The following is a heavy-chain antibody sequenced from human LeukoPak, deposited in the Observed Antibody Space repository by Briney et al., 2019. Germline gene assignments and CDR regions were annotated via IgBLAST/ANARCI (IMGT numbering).Heavy chain of an antibody. CDR1: GFTFSSYA. J-gene: IGHJ4*02. V-gene: IGHV3-23*01. CDR2: ITGSGGST. D-gene: IGHD4-11*01. CDR3: AKGDYSNYVRSYFDY. Sequence: PGGSLRLSCAVSGFTFSSYAVNWVRQAPGKGLEWVSGITGSGGSTYYADSVKGRFTISRDNSKNTLYLQMSSLRAEDTAVYYCAKGDYSNYVRSYFDYWGQGTLVTVSS.